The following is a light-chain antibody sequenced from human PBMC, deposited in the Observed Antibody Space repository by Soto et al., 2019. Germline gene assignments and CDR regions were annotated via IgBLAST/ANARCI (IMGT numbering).Light chain of an antibody. CDR1: SSDVGGYNY. V-gene: IGLV2-11*01. CDR2: DVS. J-gene: IGLJ1*01. CDR3: CSYAGSYV. Sequence: QSALTQPRSVSGSPGQSVTISCTGTSSDVGGYNYVSWYQQHPGKAPKLMIYDVSKRPSGVPDRFSGSKSGNTASLTISGVQAEDEADSYCCSYAGSYVFGAGTKLTVL.